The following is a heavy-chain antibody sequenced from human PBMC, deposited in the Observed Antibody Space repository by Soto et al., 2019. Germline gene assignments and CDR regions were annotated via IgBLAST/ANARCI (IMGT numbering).Heavy chain of an antibody. J-gene: IGHJ2*01. CDR1: GGSISSGGYY. CDR2: IYYSGST. V-gene: IGHV4-31*03. D-gene: IGHD5-12*01. CDR3: ARDRAATIGDFDL. Sequence: SETLSLTCTVSGGSISSGGYYWSWIRQHPGKGLGWIGYIYYSGSTYYNPSLKSRVTISVDTSKNQFSLKLSSVTAADTAVYYCARDRAATIGDFDLWGRGTLVTVSS.